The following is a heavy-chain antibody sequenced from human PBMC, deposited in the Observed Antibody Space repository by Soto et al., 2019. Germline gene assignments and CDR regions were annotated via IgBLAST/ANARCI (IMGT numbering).Heavy chain of an antibody. D-gene: IGHD7-27*01. CDR3: ARGWGGYFQH. CDR2: IYYSGSS. CDR1: GGSISSNY. V-gene: IGHV4-59*01. J-gene: IGHJ1*01. Sequence: QVQLQESGPGLVKPSETLSLTCTVSGGSISSNYWSWIRKPPGKGLEWIGYIYYSGSSNYNHSLTRRVTISVASSKNQFSRKPSHVTAADTAVYYCARGWGGYFQHGGQGTLFTVSS.